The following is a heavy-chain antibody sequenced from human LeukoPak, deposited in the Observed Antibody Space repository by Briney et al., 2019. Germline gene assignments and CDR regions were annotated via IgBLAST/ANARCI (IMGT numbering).Heavy chain of an antibody. CDR2: TNSAGDT. D-gene: IGHD2-15*01. Sequence: GGSLRLSCAASGFTFSTYDMHWVRQATGKGLEWVSGTNSAGDTYYPSSVKGRFTISREDAKNSFYLQMNSLRAGDTAVYYCARGDCSGGSCSSMDVWGQGTTVTVSS. V-gene: IGHV3-13*04. CDR3: ARGDCSGGSCSSMDV. J-gene: IGHJ6*02. CDR1: GFTFSTYD.